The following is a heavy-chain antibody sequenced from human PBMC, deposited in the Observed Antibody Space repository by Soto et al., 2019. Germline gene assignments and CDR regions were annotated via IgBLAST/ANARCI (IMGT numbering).Heavy chain of an antibody. D-gene: IGHD2-21*01. CDR2: IIPILAIA. J-gene: IGHJ1*01. Sequence: GPSMTVSCQASAGTFSSDTISCVRQAPGQGLEWMGRIIPILAIANYAQTIQGRVTITADKSTRTGYMALSSLRSEDTAVYYCAWTPRAFVAPEAAEYFQHWGQGTLVTVSS. V-gene: IGHV1-69*02. CDR3: AWTPRAFVAPEAAEYFQH. CDR1: AGTFSSDT.